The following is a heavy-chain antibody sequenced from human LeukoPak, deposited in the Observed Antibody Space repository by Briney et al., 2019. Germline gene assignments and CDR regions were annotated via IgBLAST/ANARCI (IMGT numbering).Heavy chain of an antibody. CDR3: ARVYRSSSGYCFDY. V-gene: IGHV3-7*01. D-gene: IGHD6-6*01. CDR2: IKQDGSEK. CDR1: GFTSSSYW. Sequence: PGGSLRLSCAASGFTSSSYWMSWVRQAAGKGLEWVANIKQDGSEKYYVDSVKGRFTISRDNAKNSLYLQMNSLRAEDTAVYYCARVYRSSSGYCFDYWGQGTLVTVSS. J-gene: IGHJ4*02.